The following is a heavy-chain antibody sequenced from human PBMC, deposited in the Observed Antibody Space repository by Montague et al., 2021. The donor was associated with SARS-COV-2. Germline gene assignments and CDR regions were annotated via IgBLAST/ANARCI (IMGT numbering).Heavy chain of an antibody. Sequence: SETLSLTCAVSGGFISSGNWWSWVRQPPGKGLEWIGEIFHSGAASYNPSLKSRLTISMDKSKNEFSLKLNSVTAADTAMNYCARDFVAAVPDRFDSWGQGVLVTVSS. V-gene: IGHV4/OR15-8*02. CDR2: IFHSGAA. D-gene: IGHD6-13*01. CDR3: ARDFVAAVPDRFDS. CDR1: GGFISSGNW. J-gene: IGHJ4*02.